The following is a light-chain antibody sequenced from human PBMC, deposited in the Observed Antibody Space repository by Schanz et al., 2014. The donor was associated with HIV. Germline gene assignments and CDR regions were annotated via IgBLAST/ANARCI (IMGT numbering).Light chain of an antibody. CDR3: SSYTSSTTYV. Sequence: QSVLTQPPSASGSPGQSVTISCTGTTSDIGNHDFVSWYQQHPGKAPKLMIYDVTKRPSGVPARFSGSKSGNTASLTVSGLQAEDEADYYCSSYTSSTTYVFGTGTKLTVL. V-gene: IGLV2-8*01. CDR1: TSDIGNHDF. CDR2: DVT. J-gene: IGLJ1*01.